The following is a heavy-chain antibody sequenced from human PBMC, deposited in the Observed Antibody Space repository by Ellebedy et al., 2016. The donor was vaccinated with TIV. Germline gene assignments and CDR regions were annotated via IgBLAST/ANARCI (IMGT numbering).Heavy chain of an antibody. CDR1: GFTVNSNY. J-gene: IGHJ3*02. Sequence: GGSLRLSCVVSGFTVNSNYMSWVRQAPGKGLEWVSVISVGGSTYYADSVKGRFPISRDNSKNTLLLQMNSLRADDTAVYYCATETFNDADLILWGLFSMWGQGTTVTVSS. V-gene: IGHV3-66*01. CDR2: ISVGGST. D-gene: IGHD3-10*01. CDR3: ATETFNDADLILWGLFSM.